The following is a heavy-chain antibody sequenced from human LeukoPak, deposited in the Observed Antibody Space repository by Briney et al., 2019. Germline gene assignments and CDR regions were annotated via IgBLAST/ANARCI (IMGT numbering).Heavy chain of an antibody. CDR2: ISYDGLNK. V-gene: IGHV3-30*18. D-gene: IGHD6-19*01. CDR1: GITISNYG. J-gene: IGHJ4*02. CDR3: AKELQWHLRSYHFDY. Sequence: GGSLRLSCAASGITISNYGVHWVRQAPGKGLEWLAVISYDGLNKNYADSVKGRFSISRDNSKNTLYLQMSSLRAEDTAIYYCAKELQWHLRSYHFDYWGPGTLVTVSS.